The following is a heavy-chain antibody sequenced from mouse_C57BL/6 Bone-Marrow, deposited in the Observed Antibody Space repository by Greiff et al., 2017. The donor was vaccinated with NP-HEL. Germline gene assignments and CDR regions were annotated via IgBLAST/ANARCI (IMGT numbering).Heavy chain of an antibody. Sequence: SGPELVKPGASVKMSCKASGYTFTDYNMHWVKQSHGKSLEWIGYINPNNGGTSYNQKFKGKATLTVNKSSSTAYMELRSLTSEDSAVYYCAWLLRHFDYWGQGTTLTVSS. CDR1: GYTFTDYN. D-gene: IGHD2-3*01. V-gene: IGHV1-22*01. CDR3: AWLLRHFDY. J-gene: IGHJ2*01. CDR2: INPNNGGT.